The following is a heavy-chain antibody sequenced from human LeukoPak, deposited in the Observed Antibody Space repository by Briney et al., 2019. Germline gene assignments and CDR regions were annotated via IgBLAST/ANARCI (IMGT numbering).Heavy chain of an antibody. CDR3: ARSLVEMATRYFDL. CDR1: GGSIINSNW. Sequence: SGTLSLTCAVSGGSIINSNWWSWVRQPPGKGLEWIGEIDHSGSTSYNPSLKSRVTMSVDRSQNQFSLRLSTVTAADTAVYYCARSLVEMATRYFDLWGRGTLVTVSS. J-gene: IGHJ2*01. V-gene: IGHV4-4*02. CDR2: IDHSGST. D-gene: IGHD5-24*01.